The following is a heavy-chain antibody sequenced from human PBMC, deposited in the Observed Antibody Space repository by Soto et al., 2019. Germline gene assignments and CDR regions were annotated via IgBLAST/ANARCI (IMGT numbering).Heavy chain of an antibody. CDR3: AKRSPYSSGWYSPIFDY. V-gene: IGHV3-23*01. J-gene: IGHJ4*02. CDR2: ISESGGST. Sequence: PGGSLRLSCAASGFSFSDYAMSWVRQAPGKELEWVSVISESGGSTHYADSVRGRFTVSRDNSKNSLSLRMNSLRDEDTAVYFCAKRSPYSSGWYSPIFDYWGQGALVTVSS. D-gene: IGHD6-13*01. CDR1: GFSFSDYA.